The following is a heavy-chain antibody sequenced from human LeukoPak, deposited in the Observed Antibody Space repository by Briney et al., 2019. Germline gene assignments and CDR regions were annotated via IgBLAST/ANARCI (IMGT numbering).Heavy chain of an antibody. CDR2: IYYSGSST. CDR1: GGSMSGFF. D-gene: IGHD3-10*01. J-gene: IGHJ6*02. Sequence: SETLSLTCTVSGGSMSGFFWTWIRQPPGRELEWLGSIYYSGSSTKYNPSLKSRVTISVDTSKSQFSLNLNSATAADTAVYYCARTSRHFYGSGTNLTPWPAGMDVWGQGTTVTVSS. V-gene: IGHV4-59*01. CDR3: ARTSRHFYGSGTNLTPWPAGMDV.